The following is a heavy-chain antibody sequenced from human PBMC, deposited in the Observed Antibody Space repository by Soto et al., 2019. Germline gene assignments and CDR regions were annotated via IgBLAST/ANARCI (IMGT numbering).Heavy chain of an antibody. CDR1: GYTFTGYY. CDR3: ARTPRAATVTYYYYGMDV. Sequence: ASAKVSCKASGYTFTGYYMHWVRQAPGQGLEWMGWINPNSGGTNYAQKFQGWVTMTRDTSISTAYMELSRLRSDDTAVYYCARTPRAATVTYYYYGMDVWGQGTTVTVSS. J-gene: IGHJ6*02. D-gene: IGHD4-17*01. V-gene: IGHV1-2*04. CDR2: INPNSGGT.